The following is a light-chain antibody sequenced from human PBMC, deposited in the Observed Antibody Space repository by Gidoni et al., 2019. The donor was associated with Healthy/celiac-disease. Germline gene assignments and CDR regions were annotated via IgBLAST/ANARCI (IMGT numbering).Light chain of an antibody. V-gene: IGKV1-39*01. Sequence: DIQMTQSQSSLSASVGDRVTITCRASQSISSYLNWYQPKPGKAPKLLIYAASSLQSGVPSRFSGSGSGTDFTLTISSLQPEDFATYYCQQSYSTPTFGQGTKVEIK. CDR2: AAS. J-gene: IGKJ1*01. CDR1: QSISSY. CDR3: QQSYSTPT.